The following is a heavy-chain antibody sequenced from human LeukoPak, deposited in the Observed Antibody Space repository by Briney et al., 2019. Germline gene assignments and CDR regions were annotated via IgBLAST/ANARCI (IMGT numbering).Heavy chain of an antibody. D-gene: IGHD3-22*01. CDR3: AKHYDSSGYYYDY. J-gene: IGHJ4*02. V-gene: IGHV3-21*04. Sequence: PGGSLRLSCAASGFTFSSYSMNWVRQAPGKGLEWVSSISSSSSYIYYADSVKGRFTISRDNAKNSLYLQMNSLRAEDTALYYCAKHYDSSGYYYDYWGQGTLVTVSS. CDR1: GFTFSSYS. CDR2: ISSSSSYI.